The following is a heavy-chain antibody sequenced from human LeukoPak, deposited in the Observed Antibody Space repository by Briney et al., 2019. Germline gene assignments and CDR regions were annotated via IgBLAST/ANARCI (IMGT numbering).Heavy chain of an antibody. D-gene: IGHD3-9*01. V-gene: IGHV3-30*02. CDR3: AKVVRYYDILTGYGDYYYMDV. CDR2: IRYDGSNK. Sequence: GGSLRPSCAASGFTFSSYGMHWVRQAPGKGLEWVAFIRYDGSNKYYADSVKGRFTISRDNSKNTLYLQMNSLRAEDTAVYYCAKVVRYYDILTGYGDYYYMDVWGKGTTVTISS. CDR1: GFTFSSYG. J-gene: IGHJ6*03.